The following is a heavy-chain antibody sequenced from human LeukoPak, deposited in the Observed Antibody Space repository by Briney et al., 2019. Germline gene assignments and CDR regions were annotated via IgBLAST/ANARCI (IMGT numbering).Heavy chain of an antibody. V-gene: IGHV1-18*01. J-gene: IGHJ4*02. CDR2: ISAHNGDT. D-gene: IGHD1-26*01. CDR3: ARVKARSGSYSLDY. Sequence: ASVTVSCKASGYTFTTYGISWVRQARGQGLEGMGWISAHNGDTNYAQRLQGRVTITTDTSTSTAYMELRSLRSDDTAVYYCARVKARSGSYSLDYWGQGTLVTVSS. CDR1: GYTFTTYG.